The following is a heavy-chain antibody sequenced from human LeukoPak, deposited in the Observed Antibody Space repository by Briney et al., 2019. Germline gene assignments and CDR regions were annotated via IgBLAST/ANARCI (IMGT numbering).Heavy chain of an antibody. J-gene: IGHJ4*02. CDR2: ITGGGDTT. D-gene: IGHD3-22*01. V-gene: IGHV3-23*01. CDR1: ELSFSSYA. CDR3: ARAKGSSGYYQLPIDY. Sequence: GGSLRLSCAASELSFSSYAMTWVRQAPGKGLEWVSGITGGGDTTHHADSVKGRFTIFRDNSKNTLFLQMNSLRVEDTALYYCARAKGSSGYYQLPIDYWGQGILVTVSS.